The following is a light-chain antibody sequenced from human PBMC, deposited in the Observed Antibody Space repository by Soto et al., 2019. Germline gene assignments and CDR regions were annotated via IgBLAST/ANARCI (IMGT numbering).Light chain of an antibody. Sequence: DIQMTQSPSTLSASVGDRVTITCRASQSISSWLAWYQQKPGKAPKLLIYDASSLESGVPSRFSGSGSGTEFTLTISSLQPDDFATYYCQQYNRKTFGQGTKVDIK. J-gene: IGKJ1*01. CDR3: QQYNRKT. CDR1: QSISSW. V-gene: IGKV1-5*01. CDR2: DAS.